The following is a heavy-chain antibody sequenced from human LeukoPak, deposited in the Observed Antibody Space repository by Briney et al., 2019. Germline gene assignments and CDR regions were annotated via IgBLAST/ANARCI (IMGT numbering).Heavy chain of an antibody. V-gene: IGHV3-30-3*01. J-gene: IGHJ1*01. CDR2: ISYDGSNK. D-gene: IGHD2-21*02. CDR1: GFTFSTYA. CDR3: ATPGEVTATELEDFQH. Sequence: GGSLRLSCAASGFTFSTYAMHWVRQAPGKGLEWVAVISYDGSNKYYADFVKGRFTISRDNSKNTLYLQMNSLRPEDTAVYYCATPGEVTATELEDFQHWGQGTLVTVSS.